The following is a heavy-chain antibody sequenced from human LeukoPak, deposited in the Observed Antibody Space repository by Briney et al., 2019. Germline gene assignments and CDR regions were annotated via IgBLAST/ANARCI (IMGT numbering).Heavy chain of an antibody. J-gene: IGHJ4*02. V-gene: IGHV3-74*01. D-gene: IGHD3-16*01. CDR3: ATGGAQYYEY. Sequence: GGSLRLSCAASGFTFSSYSMNWVRQAPGKGLEWVSRINNVGSTTIYADSVKGRFTISRDNAKNIVDLQMNRLSAEDTAVYYCATGGAQYYEYWGQGTVVTVSS. CDR1: GFTFSSYS. CDR2: INNVGSTT.